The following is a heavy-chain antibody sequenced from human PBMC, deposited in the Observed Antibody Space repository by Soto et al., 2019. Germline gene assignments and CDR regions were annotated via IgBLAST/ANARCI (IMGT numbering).Heavy chain of an antibody. CDR1: GYTFTSHG. V-gene: IGHV1-18*01. J-gene: IGHJ3*02. CDR3: ARDRDSSGWLDAFDI. Sequence: GASVKVSCKASGYTFTSHGISWVRQAPGQGLEWMGWISAYNGNTNYAQKLQGRVTMTTDTFTSTAYMELRSLRSDYTAVYYCARDRDSSGWLDAFDIWGQGTMVTVSS. CDR2: ISAYNGNT. D-gene: IGHD6-19*01.